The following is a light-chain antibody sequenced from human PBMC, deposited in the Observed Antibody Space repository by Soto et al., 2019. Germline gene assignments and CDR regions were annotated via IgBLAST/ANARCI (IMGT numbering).Light chain of an antibody. CDR3: QQSYNTPRT. CDR1: QSISTY. V-gene: IGKV1-39*01. Sequence: DIQMTQSPSSLSASVGDRVTITCRASQSISTYLNWYQQKPGKAPKLLIYAASNLQSGVPSRFRGGGSGTDFTLTISSLQPEDFAAYYCQQSYNTPRTFGQGTKVEI. J-gene: IGKJ1*01. CDR2: AAS.